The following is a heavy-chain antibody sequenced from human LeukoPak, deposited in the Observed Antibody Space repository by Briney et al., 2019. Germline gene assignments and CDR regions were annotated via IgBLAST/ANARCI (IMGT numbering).Heavy chain of an antibody. Sequence: GASVKVSCKASGYTFTSYGISWVRQAPGQGLEWMGWISAYNGNTNYARKLQGRVTMTTDTSTSTAYMELRSLRSDDTAVYYCARDRKQQLAETNWFDPWGQGTLVTVSS. V-gene: IGHV1-18*01. D-gene: IGHD6-13*01. CDR3: ARDRKQQLAETNWFDP. CDR1: GYTFTSYG. J-gene: IGHJ5*02. CDR2: ISAYNGNT.